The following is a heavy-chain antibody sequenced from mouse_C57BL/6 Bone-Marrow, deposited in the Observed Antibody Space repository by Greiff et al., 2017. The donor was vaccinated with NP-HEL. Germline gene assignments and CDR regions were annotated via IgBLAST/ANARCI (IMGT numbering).Heavy chain of an antibody. CDR2: IYPGNSDT. Sequence: EVQLQQSGTVLARPGASVKMSCKTSGYTFTSYWMHWVKQRPGQGLEWIGAIYPGNSDTSYNQKFKGKAKLTAVTSASTAYMELSSLTNEDSAVYYCTRPYYGSSYGYWGQGTTLTVSS. J-gene: IGHJ2*01. V-gene: IGHV1-5*01. CDR1: GYTFTSYW. D-gene: IGHD1-1*01. CDR3: TRPYYGSSYGY.